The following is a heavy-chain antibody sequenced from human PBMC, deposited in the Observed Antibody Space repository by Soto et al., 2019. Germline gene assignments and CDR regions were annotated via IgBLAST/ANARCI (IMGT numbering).Heavy chain of an antibody. V-gene: IGHV2-5*02. CDR3: AHGIVAAGTPHNFDY. J-gene: IGHJ4*02. CDR2: IYWDDDK. CDR1: GFSLSTSGVG. D-gene: IGHD6-13*01. Sequence: QITLKESGPTLVKPTQTLTLTCTFSGFSLSTSGVGVGWIRQPPGKALEWLALIYWDDDKRYSPSLKSRLTITKDTSKTQVVLTMTYMDPVDTATYYFAHGIVAAGTPHNFDYWGQGTMLTVS.